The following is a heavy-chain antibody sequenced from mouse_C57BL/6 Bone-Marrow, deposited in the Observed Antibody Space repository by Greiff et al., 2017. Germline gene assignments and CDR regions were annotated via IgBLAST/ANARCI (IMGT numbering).Heavy chain of an antibody. D-gene: IGHD2-3*01. CDR3: ARRDGQAWFAY. J-gene: IGHJ3*01. V-gene: IGHV2-2*01. Sequence: VQLQQSGPGLVQPSPSLSITCTVSGFSFTSYGVHWVRQSPGKGLEWLGVIWSGGSTDYNAAFISRLSISKANSKSQVFVKMTRLQADDTAIYYCARRDGQAWFAYWGQGTLVTVSA. CDR2: IWSGGST. CDR1: GFSFTSYG.